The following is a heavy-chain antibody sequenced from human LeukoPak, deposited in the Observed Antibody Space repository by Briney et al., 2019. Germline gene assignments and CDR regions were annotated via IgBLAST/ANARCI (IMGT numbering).Heavy chain of an antibody. CDR2: ISSSSSYI. CDR1: GFTFSSYS. D-gene: IGHD3-16*01. V-gene: IGHV3-21*01. Sequence: PGGSLRLSYAASGFTFSSYSMNWVRQAPGKGLEWVSSISSSSSYIYYADSVKGRFTISRDNAKNSLYLQMNSLRAEDTAVYYCARDLRGGYFDYWGQGTLVTVSS. J-gene: IGHJ4*02. CDR3: ARDLRGGYFDY.